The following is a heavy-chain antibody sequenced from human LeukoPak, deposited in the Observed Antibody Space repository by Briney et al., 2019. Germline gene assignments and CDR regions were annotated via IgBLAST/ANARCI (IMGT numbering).Heavy chain of an antibody. D-gene: IGHD1-26*01. CDR3: ARVPLGG. CDR2: ISWNSDNI. V-gene: IGHV3-21*01. J-gene: IGHJ4*02. CDR1: GFTFSTYT. Sequence: GGSLRLSCAASGFTFSTYTIDWVRQAPGKGLEWVSGISWNSDNIDYADSVKGRFTTSRDNAKNSLYLQMNSLRAEDTAVYYCARVPLGGWGQGTLVTVSS.